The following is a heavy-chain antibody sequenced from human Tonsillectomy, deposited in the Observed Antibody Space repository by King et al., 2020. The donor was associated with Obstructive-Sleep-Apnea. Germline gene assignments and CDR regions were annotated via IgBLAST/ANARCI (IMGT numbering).Heavy chain of an antibody. D-gene: IGHD3-9*01. CDR1: GGSISSYF. J-gene: IGHJ3*02. CDR2: VYYSGST. CDR3: ARSGYYDILTGRGGDAYDI. Sequence: QLQESGPGLVKPSETLSLTCTVSGGSISSYFWNWIRPPPGKGLEWIGFVYYSGSTNYNPSLKSRVTISVDTSKNQFSLKLSSVTAADTAVYYCARSGYYDILTGRGGDAYDIWGQGTMVTVSS. V-gene: IGHV4-59*08.